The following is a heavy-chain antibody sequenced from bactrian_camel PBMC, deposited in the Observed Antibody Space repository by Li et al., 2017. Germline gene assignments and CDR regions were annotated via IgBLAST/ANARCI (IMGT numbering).Heavy chain of an antibody. D-gene: IGHD1*01. CDR1: GFPFGKYP. J-gene: IGHJ4*01. Sequence: VQLVESGGGLVQPGGSLTLSCAASGFPFGKYPMCWVRQVPGKELEWIAQIDWSGAVTRYNGVAKGRFTISRDNAKNTLLLQASNLKIEDTAIYYCAASYCPYGSTVGKYDYWGQGTQVTVS. CDR3: AASYCPYGSTVGKYDY. CDR2: IDWSGAVT. V-gene: IGHV3S36*01.